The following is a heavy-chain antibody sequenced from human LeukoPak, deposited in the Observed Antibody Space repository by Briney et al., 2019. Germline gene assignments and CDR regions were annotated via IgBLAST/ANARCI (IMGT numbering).Heavy chain of an antibody. V-gene: IGHV1-8*03. CDR2: MNPNSGHT. J-gene: IGHJ4*02. Sequence: ASVKVSCKASGYTFTTYDINWVRQATGQRLEWMGCMNPNSGHTDYAQKFQGRVTITRNTSITTAYMELTSLRFEDTAVYYCASGIWFGESEGNYWGQGTLVTVSS. D-gene: IGHD3-10*01. CDR3: ASGIWFGESEGNY. CDR1: GYTFTTYD.